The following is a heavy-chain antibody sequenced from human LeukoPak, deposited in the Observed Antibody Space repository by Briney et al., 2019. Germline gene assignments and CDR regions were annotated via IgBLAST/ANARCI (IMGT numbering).Heavy chain of an antibody. Sequence: RGSLRLSCAASGFTVHNNYMNWVRQAPGKGLEWVSAISGSGGSTYYADSVKGRFTISRDNSKNTLYLQMNSLRAEDTAVYYCASASSHRIAAGGDYWGQGTLVTVSS. CDR1: GFTVHNNY. V-gene: IGHV3-23*01. J-gene: IGHJ4*02. CDR3: ASASSHRIAAGGDY. CDR2: ISGSGGST. D-gene: IGHD6-13*01.